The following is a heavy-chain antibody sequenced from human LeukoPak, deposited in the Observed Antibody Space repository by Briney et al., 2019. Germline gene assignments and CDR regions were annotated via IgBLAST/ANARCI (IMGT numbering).Heavy chain of an antibody. V-gene: IGHV1-46*01. CDR3: ARRPYSSSLGWFDP. Sequence: ASVKVSCKASGYTFTSYYMHWVRQAPGQGLEWMGWINPNSGGTNYAQKFQGRVTMTRDMSTSTVYMELSSLRSEDTAVYYCARRPYSSSLGWFDPWGQGTLVTVSS. J-gene: IGHJ5*02. CDR2: INPNSGGT. D-gene: IGHD6-6*01. CDR1: GYTFTSYY.